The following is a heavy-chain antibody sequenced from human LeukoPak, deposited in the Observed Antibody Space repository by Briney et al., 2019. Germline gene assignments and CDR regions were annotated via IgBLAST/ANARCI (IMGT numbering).Heavy chain of an antibody. CDR2: ISGSGGST. J-gene: IGHJ3*02. D-gene: IGHD6-6*01. CDR3: ATRAKTEEYGAFDI. CDR1: GFTFSSYW. Sequence: GGSLRLSCAASGFTFSSYWMNWARQAPGKGLEWVSAISGSGGSTYYADSVKGRFTISRDNSKNTLYLQMNSLRAEDTAVYYCATRAKTEEYGAFDIWGQGTMVTVSS. V-gene: IGHV3-23*01.